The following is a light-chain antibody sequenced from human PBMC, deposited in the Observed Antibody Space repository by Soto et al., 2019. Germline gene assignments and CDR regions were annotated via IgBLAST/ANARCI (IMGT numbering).Light chain of an antibody. Sequence: DIQMTQSPSTLSASVGDRVTLTCRASETINTLLAWYQQKPGKAPKLLIYEASSLQSGVPSRFSGSGSGTEFTLTVSSLQSDDFATYYCQQYYSYPGTFGQGTKVEIK. CDR1: ETINTL. J-gene: IGKJ1*01. V-gene: IGKV1-5*03. CDR3: QQYYSYPGT. CDR2: EAS.